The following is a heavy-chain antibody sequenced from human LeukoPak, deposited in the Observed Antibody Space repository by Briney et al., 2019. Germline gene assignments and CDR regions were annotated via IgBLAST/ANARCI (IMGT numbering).Heavy chain of an antibody. V-gene: IGHV3-74*01. Sequence: GGPLTLSCTASGFTFSSYWMLWVRDAPGKGLVWVSPNNSDGSSTSYADSVKGRFTISRDNAKNTLYLQMNSLRAEDTAVYYCARSYYYDSSGYYYYFDYWGQGTLVTVSS. J-gene: IGHJ4*02. CDR1: GFTFSSYW. CDR3: ARSYYYDSSGYYYYFDY. D-gene: IGHD3-22*01. CDR2: NNSDGSST.